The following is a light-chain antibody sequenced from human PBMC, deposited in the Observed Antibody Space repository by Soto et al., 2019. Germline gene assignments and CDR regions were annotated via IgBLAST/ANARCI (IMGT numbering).Light chain of an antibody. V-gene: IGKV3-11*01. Sequence: EIVLTQSPATLSLSPGERATLSCRASQSVGRYLAWFQQKPGQAPRLLINDASNRAADTPDRFSGSGSGTDFTLTISSLEPEDFAIYYCQERSKWPPGTFGQGTKLEIK. CDR3: QERSKWPPGT. J-gene: IGKJ2*02. CDR1: QSVGRY. CDR2: DAS.